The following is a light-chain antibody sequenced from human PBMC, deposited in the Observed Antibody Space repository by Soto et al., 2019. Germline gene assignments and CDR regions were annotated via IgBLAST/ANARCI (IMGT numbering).Light chain of an antibody. CDR3: ATWDSSLIAGV. Sequence: QSVLTQPPSVSAAPGQEVTISCSGSSSNIGNIFVSWYQHLPGTAPKLLIYDNNKRPSGIPDRFSGTKSGTSATLGITGLQTGDEAHYYCATWDSSLIAGVFGGGTKVTVL. CDR1: SSNIGNIF. J-gene: IGLJ2*01. V-gene: IGLV1-51*01. CDR2: DNN.